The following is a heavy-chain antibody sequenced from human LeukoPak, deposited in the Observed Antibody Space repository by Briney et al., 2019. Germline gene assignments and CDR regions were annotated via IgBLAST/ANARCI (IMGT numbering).Heavy chain of an antibody. D-gene: IGHD3-22*01. Sequence: ASVKVSCKGSGYTFTDYYMHWVRQAPGQGLEWMGWINPNNGGTTYAQEFQGRVTVTRDTSISTGYMDLSGLRSDDTAVYYCARGLLRNYYDSSGSPDYWGQGTLVTVSS. CDR2: INPNNGGT. CDR3: ARGLLRNYYDSSGSPDY. V-gene: IGHV1-2*02. J-gene: IGHJ4*02. CDR1: GYTFTDYY.